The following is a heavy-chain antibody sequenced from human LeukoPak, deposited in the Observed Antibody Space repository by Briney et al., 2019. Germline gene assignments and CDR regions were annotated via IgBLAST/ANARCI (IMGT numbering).Heavy chain of an antibody. V-gene: IGHV4-59*01. CDR1: GGSISSYY. CDR2: IYYSGST. J-gene: IGHJ4*02. Sequence: SETLSLTCTVSGGSISSYYWSWIRQPPGKGLEWIGYIYYSGSTNYNPSLKSRVTISADTSKNQFSLKLSSVTAADTAVYYCARDLGSRGDYWGQGTLVTVSS. CDR3: ARDLGSRGDY. D-gene: IGHD6-13*01.